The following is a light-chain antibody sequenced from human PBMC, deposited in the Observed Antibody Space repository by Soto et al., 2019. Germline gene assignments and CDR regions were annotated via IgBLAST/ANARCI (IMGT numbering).Light chain of an antibody. J-gene: IGKJ5*01. CDR1: QSVSSY. Sequence: EIVMTQSPATLSVSPGERATLSFIASQSVSSYLAWYQQKPGQAPRLLIFAASTRATGIPARFSGSGSGTEFTLTISGLQSEDFAIYYCQQYNKWPLITFGQGTRLEI. V-gene: IGKV3-15*01. CDR3: QQYNKWPLIT. CDR2: AAS.